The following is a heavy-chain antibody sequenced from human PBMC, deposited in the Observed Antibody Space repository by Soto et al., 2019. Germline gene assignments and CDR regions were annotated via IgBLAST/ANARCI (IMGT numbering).Heavy chain of an antibody. J-gene: IGHJ5*02. V-gene: IGHV1-69*01. CDR2: IIPIFGTA. CDR1: GGTFSSYA. Sequence: QVQLVQSGAEVKKRGSSVKVSCKASGGTFSSYAISWVRQAPGQGLEWMGGIIPIFGTANYAQKFQGRVTITADESTSTAYMELSSLRSEDTAVYYCARGGHDYGDYEVGGWFDPWGQGTLVTVSS. CDR3: ARGGHDYGDYEVGGWFDP. D-gene: IGHD4-17*01.